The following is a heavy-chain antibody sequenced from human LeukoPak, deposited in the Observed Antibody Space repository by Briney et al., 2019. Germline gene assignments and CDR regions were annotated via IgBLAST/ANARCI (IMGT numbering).Heavy chain of an antibody. J-gene: IGHJ4*02. CDR2: ISWNSGSI. D-gene: IGHD3-22*01. CDR1: GFTFDDYA. Sequence: GRSLRLSCAASGFTFDDYAMHWVRHAPGKGLEWVSGISWNSGSIGYADSVKGRFTISRDNAKNSLYLQMNSLRAEDTALYYCAKDTEHYYDSSGYYNFWGQGTLVTVSS. V-gene: IGHV3-9*01. CDR3: AKDTEHYYDSSGYYNF.